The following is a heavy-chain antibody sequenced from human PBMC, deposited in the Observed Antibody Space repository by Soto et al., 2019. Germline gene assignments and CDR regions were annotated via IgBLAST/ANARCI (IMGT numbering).Heavy chain of an antibody. CDR2: INPSDGRT. CDR1: GYTLTSYY. V-gene: IGHV1-46*01. D-gene: IGHD6-25*01. J-gene: IGHJ4*02. Sequence: ASVKVSCKASGYTLTSYYMHWVRQAPGHGLEWMGMINPSDGRTNYAQKFQGRVTMTRDTSTSTVYMEVSSLRSEDTAVYYCASGPGAASENTIDYWAQGTLVTVSS. CDR3: ASGPGAASENTIDY.